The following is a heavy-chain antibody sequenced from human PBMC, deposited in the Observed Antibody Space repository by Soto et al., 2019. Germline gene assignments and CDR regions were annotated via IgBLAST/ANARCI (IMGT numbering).Heavy chain of an antibody. CDR1: GFTFSSYS. CDR2: ISSSSSTI. V-gene: IGHV3-48*01. D-gene: IGHD3-3*01. CDR3: ARDQYYDFWSGYYYANYYYYMDV. J-gene: IGHJ6*03. Sequence: GGSLRLSCAASGFTFSSYSMNWVRQAPGKGLEWVSYISSSSSTIYYADSVKGRFTISRDNAKNSLYLQMNSLRAEDTAVYYCARDQYYDFWSGYYYANYYYYMDVWGKGTTVTVSS.